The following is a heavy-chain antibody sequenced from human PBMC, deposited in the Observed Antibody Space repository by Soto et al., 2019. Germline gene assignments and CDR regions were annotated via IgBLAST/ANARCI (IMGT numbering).Heavy chain of an antibody. J-gene: IGHJ4*02. V-gene: IGHV3-33*01. CDR3: ARDQNYYGSGSYYPPLSD. D-gene: IGHD3-10*01. Sequence: QVQLVESGGGVVQPGRSLRLSCAASGFTFSSYGMHWVRQAPGKGLEWVAVIWYDGSNKYYADSVKGRFTISRDNSKNTLYLQMNSLRAEDTAVYYCARDQNYYGSGSYYPPLSDWGQGTLVTVSS. CDR1: GFTFSSYG. CDR2: IWYDGSNK.